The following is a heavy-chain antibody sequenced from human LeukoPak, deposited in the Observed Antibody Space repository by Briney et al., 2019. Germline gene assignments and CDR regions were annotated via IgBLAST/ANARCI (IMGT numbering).Heavy chain of an antibody. CDR2: ISGSGGST. J-gene: IGHJ4*02. Sequence: GGSLRISCAASGFTFSSYAMSWVRQAPGKGLEWVSAISGSGGSTYYADSVKGRFTISRDNSKNPLYLQMNSLRAEDTAVYYCAKTPVGAPSHFDYWGQGTLVTVSS. V-gene: IGHV3-23*01. CDR1: GFTFSSYA. D-gene: IGHD1-26*01. CDR3: AKTPVGAPSHFDY.